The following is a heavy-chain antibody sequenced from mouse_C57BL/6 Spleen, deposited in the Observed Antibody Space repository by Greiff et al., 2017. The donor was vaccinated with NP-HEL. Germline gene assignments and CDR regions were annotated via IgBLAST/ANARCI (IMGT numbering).Heavy chain of an antibody. J-gene: IGHJ3*01. CDR2: ISYDGSN. V-gene: IGHV3-6*01. Sequence: EVHLVESGPGLVKPSQSLSLTCSVTGYSITSGYYWNWIRQFPGNKLEWMGYISYDGSNNYNPSLKNRISITRDTSKNQFFLKLNSVTTEDTATYYCARHRDSSGYAFAYWGQGTLVTVSA. CDR1: GYSITSGYY. CDR3: ARHRDSSGYAFAY. D-gene: IGHD3-2*02.